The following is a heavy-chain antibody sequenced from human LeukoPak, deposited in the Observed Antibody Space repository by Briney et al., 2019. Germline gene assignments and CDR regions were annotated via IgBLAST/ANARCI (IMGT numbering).Heavy chain of an antibody. Sequence: GGSLRLSCAASGLTFSSYAMSWVRQAPGKGREWVSAISGSGGSTYYAASVKGRLTISRDNSKNTLYLQMNSLRAEDTAVYYCAKAPPPAGYTAFDIWGQGTMVTVSS. CDR3: AKAPPPAGYTAFDI. J-gene: IGHJ3*02. D-gene: IGHD5-24*01. CDR2: ISGSGGST. CDR1: GLTFSSYA. V-gene: IGHV3-23*01.